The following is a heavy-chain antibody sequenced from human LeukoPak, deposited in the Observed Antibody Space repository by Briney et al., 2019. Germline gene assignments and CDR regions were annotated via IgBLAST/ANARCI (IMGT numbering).Heavy chain of an antibody. CDR2: IYYSGST. J-gene: IGHJ3*02. CDR1: GGSISSGDYY. Sequence: SETLSLTCSVSGGSISSGDYYWSWIRQPPGKGLEWIGYIYYSGSTYYNPSLKSRVTISVDTSKNQFSLKLSSVTAADTAVYYCARAGSRDAFDIWGQGTMVTVSS. V-gene: IGHV4-30-4*08. CDR3: ARAGSRDAFDI. D-gene: IGHD1-26*01.